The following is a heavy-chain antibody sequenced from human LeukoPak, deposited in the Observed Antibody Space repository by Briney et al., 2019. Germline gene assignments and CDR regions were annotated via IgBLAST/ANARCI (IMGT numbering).Heavy chain of an antibody. J-gene: IGHJ6*02. Sequence: GGSLRLSCAASGFTVSSNYMSWVRQAPGKGLEWVSVIYSGGSTYYADSVKGRSTISRDNSKNTLYLQMNSLRAEDTAVYYCARDPGDSSGSYYYGMDVWGQGTTVTVSS. V-gene: IGHV3-53*01. CDR1: GFTVSSNY. CDR2: IYSGGST. D-gene: IGHD3-22*01. CDR3: ARDPGDSSGSYYYGMDV.